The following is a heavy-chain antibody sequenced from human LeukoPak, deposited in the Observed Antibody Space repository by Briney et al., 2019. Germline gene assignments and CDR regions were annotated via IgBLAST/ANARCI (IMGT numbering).Heavy chain of an antibody. D-gene: IGHD1-26*01. CDR3: TRESGTYHVNDY. J-gene: IGHJ4*02. CDR2: INPNSGGT. Sequence: ASVKVSCKASGYTFTGYYMHWVRQAPGQGLEWMGRINPNSGGTNYAQKFQGRVTMTRDTSISTAYMELSSLRSDDTAVYYCTRESGTYHVNDYWGQGTLVTVSS. V-gene: IGHV1-2*06. CDR1: GYTFTGYY.